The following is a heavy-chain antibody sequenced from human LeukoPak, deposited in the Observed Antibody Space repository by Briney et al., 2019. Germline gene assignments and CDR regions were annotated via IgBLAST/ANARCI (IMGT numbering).Heavy chain of an antibody. V-gene: IGHV4-39*07. CDR1: GGSISSSSYY. D-gene: IGHD2-15*01. Sequence: SETLSLTCTVSGGSISSSSYYWGGIRQPPGKGLECIGSIYYSGSTYYNPSLKSRVTISVDTSKNQFSLKLRSATTADTALYYCAREGECSGGSCYSYGWFDPWGQGTLVTVSS. CDR3: AREGECSGGSCYSYGWFDP. J-gene: IGHJ5*02. CDR2: IYYSGST.